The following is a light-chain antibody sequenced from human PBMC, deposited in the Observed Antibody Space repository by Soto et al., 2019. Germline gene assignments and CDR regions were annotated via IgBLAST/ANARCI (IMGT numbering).Light chain of an antibody. V-gene: IGLV2-11*01. CDR3: CSYAGSHTVV. CDR1: SSDVGGYNY. Sequence: SALTQPRSVSGSPGQSVTISCTGTSSDVGGYNYVSWYQQHPGKAPKLMIYDVSKRPSGVPDRFSGSKSGNTASLTISGLQAEDEADYYCCSYAGSHTVVFGGGTKLTVL. J-gene: IGLJ2*01. CDR2: DVS.